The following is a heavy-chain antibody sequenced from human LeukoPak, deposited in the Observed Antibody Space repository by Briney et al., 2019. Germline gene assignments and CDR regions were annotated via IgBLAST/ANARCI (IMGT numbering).Heavy chain of an antibody. CDR3: AKDGSPDYYDSKMDV. Sequence: GGSLRLSCAASEFTFSSYGMHWVRQAPGKGLEWVAVISYDGSNKYYADSVKGRFTISRDNSKNTLYLQMNSLRAEDTAVYYCAKDGSPDYYDSKMDVWGKGTTVTVSS. CDR1: EFTFSSYG. J-gene: IGHJ6*04. CDR2: ISYDGSNK. V-gene: IGHV3-30*18. D-gene: IGHD3-22*01.